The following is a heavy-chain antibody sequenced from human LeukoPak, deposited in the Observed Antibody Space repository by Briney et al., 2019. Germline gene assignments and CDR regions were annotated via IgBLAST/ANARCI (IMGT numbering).Heavy chain of an antibody. CDR2: VSPDGTRA. CDR1: GFTFTTYW. V-gene: IGHV3-74*01. Sequence: SGGSLRLSCAASGFTFTTYWMHWLRQAPGKGLMWVSRVSPDGTRADYAESVKGRFTISRDDAKNTVSMQMNSLTTEDTAFYYCAKGTRGTGAFFDYWGQGSLVTVSS. D-gene: IGHD1-1*01. J-gene: IGHJ4*02. CDR3: AKGTRGTGAFFDY.